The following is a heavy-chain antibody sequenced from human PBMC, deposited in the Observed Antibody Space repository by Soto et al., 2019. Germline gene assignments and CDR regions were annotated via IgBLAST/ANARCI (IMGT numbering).Heavy chain of an antibody. CDR2: MNPNTGST. J-gene: IGHJ4*02. Sequence: GASVKVSCKASGYTFTKHDINWVRQATGHGLEWMGWMNPNTGSTGYAQKFQGRVTMTTDTSTSTAYMELRSLRSDDTAVYYCARDREYSSSDFDYWGQGTLVTVSS. D-gene: IGHD6-6*01. CDR1: GYTFTKHD. CDR3: ARDREYSSSDFDY. V-gene: IGHV1-8*01.